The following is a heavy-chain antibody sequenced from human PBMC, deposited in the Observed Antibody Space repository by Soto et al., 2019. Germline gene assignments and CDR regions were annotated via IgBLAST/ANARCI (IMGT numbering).Heavy chain of an antibody. J-gene: IGHJ3*02. V-gene: IGHV3-23*01. D-gene: IGHD1-1*01. CDR3: AKDKPGTKAFDI. Sequence: GLRRLSGVASGFTLRNYAMHRVRQAPWKGLEWVSAISESGGSTYYADSVKVRFTISRDKSKNTLYLQMNSLRAEDTAVYYCAKDKPGTKAFDIWGRGTLVT. CDR2: ISESGGST. CDR1: GFTLRNYA.